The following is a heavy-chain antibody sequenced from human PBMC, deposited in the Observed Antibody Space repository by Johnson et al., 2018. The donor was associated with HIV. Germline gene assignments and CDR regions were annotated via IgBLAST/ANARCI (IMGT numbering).Heavy chain of an antibody. V-gene: IGHV3-23*04. J-gene: IGHJ3*02. CDR1: GFTFDDYA. CDR3: AREARIVVVEPSDAFDI. Sequence: VQLVESGGGLVQPGRSLRLSCAASGFTFDDYAMHWVRQAPGKGLEWVSVISGNGANTYYADSVKGRFTISRDNSKNTLYLQMNSLRAEDTAVYYCAREARIVVVEPSDAFDIWGQGTMVTVSS. D-gene: IGHD3-22*01. CDR2: ISGNGANT.